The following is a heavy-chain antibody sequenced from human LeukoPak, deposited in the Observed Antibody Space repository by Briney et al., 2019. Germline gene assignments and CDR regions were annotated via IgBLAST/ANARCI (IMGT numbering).Heavy chain of an antibody. J-gene: IGHJ4*02. CDR1: GGSISSSNW. CDR2: IYHSGST. V-gene: IGHV4-4*02. CDR3: ARHPSYYYGSGSRYYFDY. D-gene: IGHD3-10*01. Sequence: SETLSLTCAVSGGSISSSNWWSWVRQPPGKGLEWIGEIYHSGSTNYNPSLKSRVTISVDTSKNQFSLKLSSVTAADTAVYYCARHPSYYYGSGSRYYFDYWGQGTLVTVSS.